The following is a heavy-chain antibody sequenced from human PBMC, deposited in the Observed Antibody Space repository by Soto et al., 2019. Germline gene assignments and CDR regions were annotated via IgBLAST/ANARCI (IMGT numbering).Heavy chain of an antibody. Sequence: SETLSLTCAVSSGSISSSNWWSWIRQPPGKGLEWIGYIHYSGSTNYKPSLKSRVTISVDTSKNQFSLKLSSVTAADTAVYYCAREAPLASFDYWGQGTLVTVSS. D-gene: IGHD3-3*02. V-gene: IGHV4-61*01. CDR1: SGSISSSNW. J-gene: IGHJ4*02. CDR2: IHYSGST. CDR3: AREAPLASFDY.